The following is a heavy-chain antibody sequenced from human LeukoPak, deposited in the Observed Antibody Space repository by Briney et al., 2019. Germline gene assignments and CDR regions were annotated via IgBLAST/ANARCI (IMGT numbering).Heavy chain of an antibody. CDR2: INTDGSST. V-gene: IGHV3-74*01. CDR1: GLTFSTYW. J-gene: IGHJ3*02. D-gene: IGHD2-2*01. CDR3: TRVGYCATTSCRTAFDI. Sequence: GGSLRLSCAASGLTFSTYWMHWVRQAPGKGLVWVSRINTDGSSTSYADSVKGRFTISRDNAKNTLYLQMNSLRAEDTAVYFCTRVGYCATTSCRTAFDIWGQGTMVTVSS.